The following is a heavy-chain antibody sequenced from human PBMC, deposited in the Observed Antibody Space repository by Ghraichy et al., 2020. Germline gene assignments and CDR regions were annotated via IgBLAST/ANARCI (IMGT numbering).Heavy chain of an antibody. Sequence: GSLRLSCAVSEFTFDGYPMTWVRQAPGKGLEWVSTLGADGRSTFYADSVKGRFTISRDKSKRTIYLQMNSLRADDTAVYYCAKEGGRLGEGAFDVWGQGTKVTVSS. V-gene: IGHV3-23*01. D-gene: IGHD3-10*01. CDR2: LGADGRST. J-gene: IGHJ3*01. CDR3: AKEGGRLGEGAFDV. CDR1: EFTFDGYP.